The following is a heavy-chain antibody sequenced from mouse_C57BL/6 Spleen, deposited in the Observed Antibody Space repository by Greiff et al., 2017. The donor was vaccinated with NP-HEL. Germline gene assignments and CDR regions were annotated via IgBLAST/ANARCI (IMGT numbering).Heavy chain of an antibody. CDR2: ISSGGSYT. Sequence: EVMLVESGGDLVKPGGSLKLSCAASGFTFSSYGMSWVRQTPDKRLEWVATISSGGSYTYYPDSVKGRFTISRDNAKNTLYLQMSSLKSEDTAMYYCARHGYGNYFDYWGQGTTLTVSS. CDR3: ARHGYGNYFDY. J-gene: IGHJ2*01. CDR1: GFTFSSYG. D-gene: IGHD2-1*01. V-gene: IGHV5-6*01.